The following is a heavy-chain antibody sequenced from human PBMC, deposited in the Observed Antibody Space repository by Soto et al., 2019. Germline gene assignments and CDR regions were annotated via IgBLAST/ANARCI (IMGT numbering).Heavy chain of an antibody. J-gene: IGHJ5*01. V-gene: IGHV2-5*02. CDR2: IYWDDDK. CDR1: GFSLSTSGVG. D-gene: IGHD3-10*01. Sequence: QITLKESGPTLVKPTQTLTLTCTFSGFSLSTSGVGVGCIRQPPGKALEWLALIYWDDDKPYSPSLKSRLTITKGTSKNQVVLTMTDMDPVDTATYCCAHSRRYYYGSGGFDSWGQGTLVTVSS. CDR3: AHSRRYYYGSGGFDS.